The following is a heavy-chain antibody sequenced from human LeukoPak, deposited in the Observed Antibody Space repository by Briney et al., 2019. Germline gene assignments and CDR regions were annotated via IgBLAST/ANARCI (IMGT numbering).Heavy chain of an antibody. J-gene: IGHJ3*02. Sequence: SETLSLTCTVSGGSISSYYWSWIRRPPGKGLEWIGYIYYSGSTNYNPSLKSRVTISVDTSKNQFSLKLSSVTAADTAVYYCARQYYDYVWGSYRPDAFDIWGQGTMVTVSS. CDR2: IYYSGST. CDR1: GGSISSYY. CDR3: ARQYYDYVWGSYRPDAFDI. D-gene: IGHD3-16*02. V-gene: IGHV4-59*08.